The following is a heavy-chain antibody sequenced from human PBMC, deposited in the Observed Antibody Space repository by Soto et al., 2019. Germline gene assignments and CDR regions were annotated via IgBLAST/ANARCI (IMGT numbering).Heavy chain of an antibody. Sequence: EVQLVESGGGLVQPGGSLRLSCAASGFTFSSNWMHWVRRVPGRGLVWVARINTDGSATNYVDSVKGRFTVSRDNAKNTLYLQMNSLRVEDTAVYYCARDGEGFWGQGTLFTFSS. D-gene: IGHD2-21*01. CDR2: INTDGSAT. CDR3: ARDGEGF. J-gene: IGHJ4*02. V-gene: IGHV3-74*01. CDR1: GFTFSSNW.